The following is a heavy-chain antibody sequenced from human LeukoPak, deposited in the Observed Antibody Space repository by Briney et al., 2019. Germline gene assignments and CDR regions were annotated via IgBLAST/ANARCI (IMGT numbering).Heavy chain of an antibody. CDR1: GFTFSDYY. CDR3: ARDKNQSYGSGSLDY. J-gene: IGHJ4*02. D-gene: IGHD3-10*01. CDR2: ISSSDSTI. V-gene: IGHV3-11*01. Sequence: TGGSLRLSCSASGFTFSDYYMSWIRQAPGQGLGWVSYISSSDSTISYADSVKGRFTISRDNAKNSLYLQMNSLRAEDTAVYYCARDKNQSYGSGSLDYWGQGTLVTVSS.